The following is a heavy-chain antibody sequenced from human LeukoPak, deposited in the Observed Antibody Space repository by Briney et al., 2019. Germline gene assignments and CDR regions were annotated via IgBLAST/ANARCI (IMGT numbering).Heavy chain of an antibody. CDR2: ISASGSNI. V-gene: IGHV3-48*01. D-gene: IGHD1-1*01. CDR3: VRVKGTYFDF. CDR1: GFPFSSYS. Sequence: GGSLRLSRAVSGFPFSSYSMNWVRQAPGKGLEWVSYISASGSNIYYLDAVKGRFIVSRDNAMNSLFLQMNRPRAEDTAIYYCVRVKGTYFDFWGQGTLVTVSS. J-gene: IGHJ4*02.